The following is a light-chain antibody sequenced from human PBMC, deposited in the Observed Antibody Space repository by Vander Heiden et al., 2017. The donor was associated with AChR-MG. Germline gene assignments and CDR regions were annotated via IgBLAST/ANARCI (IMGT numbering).Light chain of an antibody. V-gene: IGLV2-11*01. Sequence: QSALTQPRSVSGSPGQSVTISCTGTSSDFGGSNYVSWYQQHPGKAPKLMIYDVSKRPSGVPDRFSGSKSGNTASLTSSGLQAEGEADYYCCSYAGSYTHWVFGGGTKLTVL. CDR1: SSDFGGSNY. CDR3: CSYAGSYTHWV. CDR2: DVS. J-gene: IGLJ3*02.